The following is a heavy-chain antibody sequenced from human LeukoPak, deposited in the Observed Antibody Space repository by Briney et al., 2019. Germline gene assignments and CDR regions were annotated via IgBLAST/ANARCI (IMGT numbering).Heavy chain of an antibody. Sequence: PGGSLRLSCAASGFTFSSYAMSWVRQAPGKGLEWVSAICGSGGSTYYADSVKGRFTISRDNPKNTLYLQMNSLRAADTAVYYCAKDLTYYYDSNGYSLAPYYFDYWGQGTLVTVSS. CDR2: ICGSGGST. CDR1: GFTFSSYA. V-gene: IGHV3-23*01. J-gene: IGHJ4*02. CDR3: AKDLTYYYDSNGYSLAPYYFDY. D-gene: IGHD3-22*01.